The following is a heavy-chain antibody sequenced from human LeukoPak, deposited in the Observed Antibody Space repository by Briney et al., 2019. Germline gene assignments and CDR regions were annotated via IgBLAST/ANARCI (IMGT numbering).Heavy chain of an antibody. D-gene: IGHD7-27*01. J-gene: IGHJ4*02. CDR3: AHMILTGVLDY. V-gene: IGHV4-30-4*08. CDR1: GGSISSGDYY. CDR2: IYYSGST. Sequence: PSETLSLTGTVSGGSISSGDYYWSWIRQPPGKGLEWIGYIYYSGSTYYNPSLKSRVTISVDTSKNQFSLKLSSVTAADTAVYYCAHMILTGVLDYWGQGTLVTVSS.